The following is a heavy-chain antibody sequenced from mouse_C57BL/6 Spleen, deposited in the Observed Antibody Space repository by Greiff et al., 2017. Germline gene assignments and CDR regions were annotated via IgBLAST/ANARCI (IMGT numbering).Heavy chain of an antibody. D-gene: IGHD2-4*01. Sequence: QVQLKQSGAELVRPGASVTLSCKASGYTFTDYEMHWVKQTPVHGLEWIGAIDPETGGTAYNQKFKGKAILTADKSSSTAYMELRSLTSEDSAVYYCTRGGYDYGGGWFAYWGQGTLVTVSA. CDR1: GYTFTDYE. V-gene: IGHV1-15*01. CDR3: TRGGYDYGGGWFAY. J-gene: IGHJ3*01. CDR2: IDPETGGT.